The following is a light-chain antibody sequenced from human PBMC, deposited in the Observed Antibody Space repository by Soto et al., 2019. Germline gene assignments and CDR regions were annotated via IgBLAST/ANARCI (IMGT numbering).Light chain of an antibody. V-gene: IGLV1-44*01. J-gene: IGLJ3*02. CDR3: AAWEDSLNGFWV. CDR1: SSNIGSNT. Sequence: QSVLTQPPSASGTPGQRVTISCSGSSSNIGSNTVNWYQQLPGTAPKLLIYSNNQRPSGVPDRFCGSKSGTSASLALSGLQSEAEADYYCAAWEDSLNGFWVFGGGTKLTVL. CDR2: SNN.